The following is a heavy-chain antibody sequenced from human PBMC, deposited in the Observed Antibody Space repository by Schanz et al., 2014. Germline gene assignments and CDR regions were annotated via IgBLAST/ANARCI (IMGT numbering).Heavy chain of an antibody. CDR2: MNESHSTI. V-gene: IGHV3-23*04. CDR3: ARKVVATIGGYYDN. Sequence: EVQLVESGGDLVQPGGSLRLSCAASGFSFSDHAMDWVRQAAGKGLEWVSAMNESHSTIYYADSVRGRFTISRDNAENTLFLQMNSLRAEDTAVYYCARKVVATIGGYYDNWGQGTLXIVSS. CDR1: GFSFSDHA. J-gene: IGHJ4*02. D-gene: IGHD5-12*01.